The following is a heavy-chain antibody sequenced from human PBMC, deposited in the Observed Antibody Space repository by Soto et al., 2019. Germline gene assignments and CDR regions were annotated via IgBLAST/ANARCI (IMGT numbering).Heavy chain of an antibody. CDR3: ARGGLYYDSSGYYSSLWYFDL. Sequence: GGSLRLSCAGSGFTLSDHYIDWVRQAPGKGLEWVGRTRNKANSYTTEYAASVKGRFTISRDDSKNSLYLQMNSLKTEDTAVYYCARGGLYYDSSGYYSSLWYFDLWGRGTLVTVSS. D-gene: IGHD3-22*01. CDR2: TRNKANSYTT. CDR1: GFTLSDHY. V-gene: IGHV3-72*01. J-gene: IGHJ2*01.